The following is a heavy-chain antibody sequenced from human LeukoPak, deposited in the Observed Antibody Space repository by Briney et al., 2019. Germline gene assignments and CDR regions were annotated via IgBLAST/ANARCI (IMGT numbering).Heavy chain of an antibody. CDR1: GGSINNYY. J-gene: IGHJ4*02. D-gene: IGHD6-6*01. CDR3: ARHRPGPYDY. Sequence: SETLSLTCTISGGSINNYYWSWIRQPPGKGLEWIGYIYYSGSTTYNPSLKSRVTISVDTSKNQFSLSLSSVTAADTAAYYCARHRPGPYDYWGQGTLVTVSS. CDR2: IYYSGST. V-gene: IGHV4-59*08.